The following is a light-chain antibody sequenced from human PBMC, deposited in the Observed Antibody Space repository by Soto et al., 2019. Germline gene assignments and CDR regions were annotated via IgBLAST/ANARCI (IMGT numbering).Light chain of an antibody. CDR2: GAS. CDR1: QSVNNN. CDR3: QQYGSSRLT. J-gene: IGKJ4*01. Sequence: ELVMTQSPATLSVSPGERATLSCRASQSVNNNLAWYQQRPGQAPTLLISGASTRAAGIPDRFSGSGSGTDFTLTISRLEPEDFAVYYCQQYGSSRLTFGGGTKVDIK. V-gene: IGKV3-20*01.